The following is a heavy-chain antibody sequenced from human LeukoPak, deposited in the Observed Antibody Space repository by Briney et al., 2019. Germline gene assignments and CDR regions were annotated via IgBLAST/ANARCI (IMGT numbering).Heavy chain of an antibody. V-gene: IGHV3-23*01. CDR2: MGPTGDT. CDR3: AKATPYGTTWVGGFDL. J-gene: IGHJ3*01. Sequence: SGGSLRLSCAGSGFTFTKFAMTWVRQAPGEGLEWVSSMGPTGDTYYLDSVKGRFSLSRDVSKSTMSLQMSTLRVDDTAVYFCAKATPYGTTWVGGFDLWGQGTMVTVSS. D-gene: IGHD1-14*01. CDR1: GFTFTKFA.